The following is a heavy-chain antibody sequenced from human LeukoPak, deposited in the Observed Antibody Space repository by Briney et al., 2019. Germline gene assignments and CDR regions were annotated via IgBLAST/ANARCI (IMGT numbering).Heavy chain of an antibody. Sequence: ASVKVSCKVSGYTLTELSMHWVRQAPGKGLEWMGGFDPEDGETIYAQKFQGRITMTEDTSTDTAYMELSSLRSEDTAVYYCARGTAEGYTYGRYYFDYWGQGTLVTVSS. CDR3: ARGTAEGYTYGRYYFDY. CDR1: GYTLTELS. J-gene: IGHJ4*02. CDR2: FDPEDGET. D-gene: IGHD5-18*01. V-gene: IGHV1-24*01.